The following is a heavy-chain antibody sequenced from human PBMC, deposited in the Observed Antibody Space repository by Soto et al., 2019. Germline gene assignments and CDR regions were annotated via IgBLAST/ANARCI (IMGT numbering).Heavy chain of an antibody. Sequence: QVQLVESGGGVVQPGRSLRLSCAASGFTFSSYAMHWVRQAPGKGLEWVAVISYDGSNKYYADSVKGRFTISRDNSKNTLYLHMNSLRAEDTAVYYCARGRLATYCSGGSCLTDAFDIWGQGTMVTVSS. CDR1: GFTFSSYA. CDR2: ISYDGSNK. D-gene: IGHD2-15*01. J-gene: IGHJ3*02. CDR3: ARGRLATYCSGGSCLTDAFDI. V-gene: IGHV3-30-3*01.